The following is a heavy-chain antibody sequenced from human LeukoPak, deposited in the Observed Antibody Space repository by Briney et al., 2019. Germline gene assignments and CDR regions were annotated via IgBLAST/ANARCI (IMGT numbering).Heavy chain of an antibody. Sequence: GASVKVSCKASGYTFTSYSMNWVRQAPGQGLEWMGGIIPIFGTANYAQKFQGRVTITADKSTSTAYMELSSLRSEDTAVYYCARARGYKDYFDYWGQGTLVTVSS. D-gene: IGHD5-18*01. J-gene: IGHJ4*02. V-gene: IGHV1-69*06. CDR1: GYTFTSYS. CDR2: IIPIFGTA. CDR3: ARARGYKDYFDY.